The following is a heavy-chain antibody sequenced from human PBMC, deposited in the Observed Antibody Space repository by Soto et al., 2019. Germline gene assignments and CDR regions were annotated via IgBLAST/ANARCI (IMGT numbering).Heavy chain of an antibody. Sequence: QIQLQESGPGLVRPSQTLSLTCTVSGGSLNSEHYHWTWIRQAPGKGLEWIGYNHYTGSVLYNPFLQSRITMSVDTSKNLFSLNLSSVTAADTAVYFCVREDDGGDRDYYGLDVWGQGTMVTVSS. CDR3: VREDDGGDRDYYGLDV. J-gene: IGHJ6*02. CDR1: GGSLNSEHYH. CDR2: NHYTGSV. V-gene: IGHV4-30-4*01. D-gene: IGHD2-21*02.